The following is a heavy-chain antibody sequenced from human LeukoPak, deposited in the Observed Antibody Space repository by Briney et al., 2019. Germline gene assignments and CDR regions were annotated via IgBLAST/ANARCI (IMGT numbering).Heavy chain of an antibody. CDR2: IYSGGST. J-gene: IGHJ6*03. Sequence: GGSLRLSCAASGFTVSSNYMSWVRQAPGKGLEWVSVIYSGGSTYYADSVKGRFTISRDNSKNTLYLQMNSLRAEDTAVYYCARVRGGSYWASYYYYMDVWGKGTTVTISS. D-gene: IGHD1-26*01. CDR1: GFTVSSNY. CDR3: ARVRGGSYWASYYYYMDV. V-gene: IGHV3-53*01.